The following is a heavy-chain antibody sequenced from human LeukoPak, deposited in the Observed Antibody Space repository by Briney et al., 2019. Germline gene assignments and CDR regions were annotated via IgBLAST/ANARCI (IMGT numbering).Heavy chain of an antibody. CDR1: GFTFSSSA. CDR3: AKGYYGSGSYGWFDY. Sequence: PGGSLRLSCAASGFTFSSSAMNWVRQAPGKGLEWVSTISRGGDRTYYADSVKGRFTISRDNSKNTLFLQINSLRAEDTAVYYCAKGYYGSGSYGWFDYWGQGTLVTVSS. V-gene: IGHV3-23*01. CDR2: ISRGGDRT. J-gene: IGHJ4*02. D-gene: IGHD3-10*01.